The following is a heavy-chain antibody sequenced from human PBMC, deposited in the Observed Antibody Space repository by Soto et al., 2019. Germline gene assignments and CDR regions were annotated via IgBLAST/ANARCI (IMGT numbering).Heavy chain of an antibody. D-gene: IGHD2-2*01. CDR1: GGSISSGGYY. J-gene: IGHJ4*02. V-gene: IGHV4-31*03. CDR3: ARSNPSTYCISTSCYESFDY. Sequence: SETLSLTCTVSGGSISSGGYYWSWIRQHPGKGLEWIGYIYYSGSTYYNPSLKSRVTISVDTSKNQFSLKLSSVTAADTAVYYCARSNPSTYCISTSCYESFDYWGQGTLVTVSS. CDR2: IYYSGST.